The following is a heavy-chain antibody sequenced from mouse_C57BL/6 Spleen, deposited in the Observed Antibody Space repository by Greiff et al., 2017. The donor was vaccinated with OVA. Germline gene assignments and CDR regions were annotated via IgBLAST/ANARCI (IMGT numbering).Heavy chain of an antibody. CDR3: ARWSYYGSSYGY. J-gene: IGHJ2*01. V-gene: IGHV1-55*01. Sequence: QVQLQQPGAELVKPGASVKMSCKASGYTFPSYWITWVKQRPGQGLEWIGDIYPGSGSTNYNEKFKSNATLTVATSSSPAYMQLSSLTSEDSAVYYCARWSYYGSSYGYWGQGTTLTVSS. CDR1: GYTFPSYW. D-gene: IGHD1-1*01. CDR2: IYPGSGST.